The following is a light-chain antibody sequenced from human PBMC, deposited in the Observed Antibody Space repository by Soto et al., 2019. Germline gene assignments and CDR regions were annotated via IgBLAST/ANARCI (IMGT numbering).Light chain of an antibody. V-gene: IGKV3-20*01. CDR2: GAS. Sequence: DIVLTHSPGTLSLSPWEIAALSCRASQSVSSSYLAWYQQKPGQAPRLLIYGASNRATGIPDRFSGSGSGTDFTLTISRLEPEDFAVYYCQQYDNSPLTFGGGTKVDIK. CDR1: QSVSSSY. J-gene: IGKJ4*01. CDR3: QQYDNSPLT.